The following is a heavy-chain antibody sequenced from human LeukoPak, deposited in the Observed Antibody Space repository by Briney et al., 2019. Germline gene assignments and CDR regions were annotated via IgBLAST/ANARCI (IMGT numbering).Heavy chain of an antibody. CDR3: ARGAGDYVANFDY. J-gene: IGHJ4*02. CDR2: VYYSGST. V-gene: IGHV4-31*03. D-gene: IGHD4-17*01. CDR1: GGSLIRGVYY. Sequence: SQALSHTRIVSGGSLIRGVYYWSWIRQHPGEGLEWLGYVYYSGSTDYNPPLKSGVTISVATSNNQISLKLSSETATDTAVYDCARGAGDYVANFDYWGQGTLVTVSS.